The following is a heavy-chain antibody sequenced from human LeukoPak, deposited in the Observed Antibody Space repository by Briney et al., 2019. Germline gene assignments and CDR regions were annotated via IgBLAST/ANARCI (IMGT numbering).Heavy chain of an antibody. D-gene: IGHD3/OR15-3a*01. CDR1: GCTLTELS. V-gene: IGHV1-24*01. Sequence: GASVKVSCKVSGCTLTELSMHWVRQAPGKGLEWMGGFEPEDGETIYAQKFQGRVTMTEDTSTDTAYMELSSLRSEDTAVYYCATPTVDEYYFDYWGQGTLVTVSS. CDR2: FEPEDGET. J-gene: IGHJ4*02. CDR3: ATPTVDEYYFDY.